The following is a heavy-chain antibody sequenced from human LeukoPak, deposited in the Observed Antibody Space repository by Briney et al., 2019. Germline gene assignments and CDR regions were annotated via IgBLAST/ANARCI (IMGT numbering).Heavy chain of an antibody. CDR1: GYTFTSYG. CDR3: ARGLDYYDSSSYHDY. D-gene: IGHD3-22*01. CDR2: INAGNANT. Sequence: ASVKVSCKASGYTFTSYGISWVRQAPGQGLEWMGWINAGNANTKYSQKFQGRVTITRDTSASTAYMELSSLRSEDTAVYYCARGLDYYDSSSYHDYWGQGTLVTVSS. J-gene: IGHJ4*02. V-gene: IGHV1-3*01.